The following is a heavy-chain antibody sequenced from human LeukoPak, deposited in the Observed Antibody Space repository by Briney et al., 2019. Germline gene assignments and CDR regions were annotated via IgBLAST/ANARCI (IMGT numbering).Heavy chain of an antibody. V-gene: IGHV3-66*01. D-gene: IGHD5-12*01. Sequence: GGSLRLSCAASGFSVSNNYMSWVRQAPGKGLEWVSIIYSGDSTYYLDSVKGRFTISRDNPKNKLYLQMYSLRAEDTAVYYCARDSGYSGYALDLWGQGNLVTVSS. CDR2: IYSGDST. CDR3: ARDSGYSGYALDL. J-gene: IGHJ5*02. CDR1: GFSVSNNY.